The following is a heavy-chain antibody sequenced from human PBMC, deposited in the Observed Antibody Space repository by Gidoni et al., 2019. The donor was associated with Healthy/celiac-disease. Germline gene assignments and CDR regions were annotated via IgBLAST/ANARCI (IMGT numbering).Heavy chain of an antibody. CDR2: IRSSSSYI. Sequence: EVQLVESGGGLVKPGGSLRLSCDASGFPFSSYSMNWGRRAHGKGLEWVSSIRSSSSYIYYADSVKGRFTIARDNAKNSLYLQMNSLRAEDTAVYYCARDYLGYGDLYYYYYYGMDVWGQGTTVTVSS. CDR3: ARDYLGYGDLYYYYYYGMDV. D-gene: IGHD4-17*01. V-gene: IGHV3-21*01. CDR1: GFPFSSYS. J-gene: IGHJ6*02.